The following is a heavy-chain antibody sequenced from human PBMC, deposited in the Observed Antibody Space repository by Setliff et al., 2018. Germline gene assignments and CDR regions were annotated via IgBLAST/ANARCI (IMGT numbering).Heavy chain of an antibody. CDR3: AGSTVTQVDY. CDR1: GGSFSGYY. V-gene: IGHV4-34*01. Sequence: ASETLSLTCAVYGGSFSGYYWSWIRQPPGKGLEWIGEINHSGSTNYNPSLKSRVTISVDTSKNHFSLKLSSVTAADTAVYYCAGSTVTQVDYWGQGTLVTVSS. CDR2: INHSGST. D-gene: IGHD4-17*01. J-gene: IGHJ4*02.